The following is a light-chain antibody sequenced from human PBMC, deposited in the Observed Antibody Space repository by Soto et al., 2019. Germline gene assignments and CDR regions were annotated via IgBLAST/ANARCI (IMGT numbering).Light chain of an antibody. J-gene: IGKJ5*01. CDR3: QQANNFPIT. CDR2: DAS. CDR1: QGINSW. Sequence: DIQMTQSPSSVYASVGDIVTITCRASQGINSWLGWYQQRPGTAPKLLIYDASTLQSGVPSRFSGSGSGTDFTLTITSLQPEDFATYYCQQANNFPITFGQGTRLEIK. V-gene: IGKV1-12*01.